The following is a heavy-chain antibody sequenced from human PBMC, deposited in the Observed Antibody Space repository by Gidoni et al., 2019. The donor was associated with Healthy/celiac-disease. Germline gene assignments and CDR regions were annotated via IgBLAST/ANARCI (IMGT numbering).Heavy chain of an antibody. CDR1: GFTFSSYS. J-gene: IGHJ6*02. CDR3: ARDIGVGGLPYYYYGMDV. V-gene: IGHV3-48*02. CDR2: ISSSSSNI. D-gene: IGHD6-19*01. Sequence: EVQLVESGGGLVQPGGSLRLSCAASGFTFSSYSMNWVRQAPGKGLEWVSYISSSSSNIYYADSVKGRFTISRENAKNSLDLQMNSLRDEDTGGYYCARDIGVGGLPYYYYGMDVWGQGTTVTVSS.